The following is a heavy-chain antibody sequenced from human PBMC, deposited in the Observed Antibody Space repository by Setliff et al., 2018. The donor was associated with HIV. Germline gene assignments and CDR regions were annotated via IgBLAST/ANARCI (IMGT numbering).Heavy chain of an antibody. CDR1: SASISSHYSSHY. CDR2: IYYSGST. V-gene: IGHV4-61*05. J-gene: IGHJ5*02. Sequence: PLETLSLTCTVSSASISSHYSSHYWTWIRQSPGKGLEWIGYIYYSGSTSYNPSLKSRVTISLDTSKNQFSLTLRSMSAADTAVYYCVRHVGKFSSDARYYGVGWFDRWGQGTQVTVS. CDR3: VRHVGKFSSDARYYGVGWFDR. D-gene: IGHD3-16*01.